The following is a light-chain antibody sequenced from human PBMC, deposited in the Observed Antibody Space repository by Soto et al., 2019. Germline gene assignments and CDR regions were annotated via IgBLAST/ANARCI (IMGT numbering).Light chain of an antibody. CDR3: QVWDNRGYV. CDR2: RDY. J-gene: IGLJ1*01. CDR1: NIGGKN. V-gene: IGLV3-9*01. Sequence: SYELTQPLSVSVALGQTATITCGGNNIGGKNVHWYQQKPGQAPVLVIYRDYNRPSGIPERFSGSNSGHTATLTISRVQPGDEADYYCQVWDNRGYVSGTGTKVTVL.